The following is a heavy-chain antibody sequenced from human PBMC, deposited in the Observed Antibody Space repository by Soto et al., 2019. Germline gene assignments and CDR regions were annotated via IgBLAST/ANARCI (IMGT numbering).Heavy chain of an antibody. CDR3: ARSPNCSGGRCYPYYFDY. V-gene: IGHV5-51*01. CDR2: IYPGDSDT. CDR1: GYSFTSYW. D-gene: IGHD2-15*01. J-gene: IGHJ4*02. Sequence: ESLKISCKGSGYSFTSYWIGWVRQMPGKGLEWMGIIYPGDSDTRYSPSFQGQVTISADKSISTAYLQWSSLKASDTAMYYCARSPNCSGGRCYPYYFDYWGQGTLVTVSS.